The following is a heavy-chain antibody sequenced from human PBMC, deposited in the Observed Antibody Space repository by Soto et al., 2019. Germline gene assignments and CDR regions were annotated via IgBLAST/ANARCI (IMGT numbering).Heavy chain of an antibody. D-gene: IGHD3-3*01. J-gene: IGHJ6*02. CDR2: INSDGSST. V-gene: IGHV3-74*01. CDR1: GFTFSSYC. CDR3: ARDPVNYDFWSGYPRPSGMDV. Sequence: PGGSLRLSCAASGFTFSSYCMHWVRQAPGKGLVWVSRINSDGSSTSYADSVKGRFTISRDNAKNTLYLQMNSLRAEDTAVYYCARDPVNYDFWSGYPRPSGMDVWGQGTTVTVSS.